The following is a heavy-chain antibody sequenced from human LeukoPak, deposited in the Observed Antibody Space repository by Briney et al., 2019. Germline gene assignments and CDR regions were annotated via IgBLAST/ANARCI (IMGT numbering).Heavy chain of an antibody. J-gene: IGHJ4*02. V-gene: IGHV3-21*01. CDR1: GFTFSSYS. Sequence: GALRLSCAASGFTFSSYSMNWVRQAPGKGLEWVSSISSSSSYIYYADSVKGRFTISRDNAKNSLYLQMNSLRAEDTAVYYCARSVASGGYYLDYWGQGTLVTVSS. D-gene: IGHD3-22*01. CDR2: ISSSSSYI. CDR3: ARSVASGGYYLDY.